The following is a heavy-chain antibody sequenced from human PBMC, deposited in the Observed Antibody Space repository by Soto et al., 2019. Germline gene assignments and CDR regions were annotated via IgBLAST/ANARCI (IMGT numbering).Heavy chain of an antibody. Sequence: PSETLSLTSAVYGGSFSGYYRSWIRQPPGKGLEWIGEINHSGSTNYNPSLKSRVTISVDTSKNQFSLKLSSVTAADTAVYYCASIFYGSSGYCFDYWGQGTLVTVSS. CDR3: ASIFYGSSGYCFDY. J-gene: IGHJ4*02. D-gene: IGHD3-22*01. V-gene: IGHV4-34*01. CDR2: INHSGST. CDR1: GGSFSGYY.